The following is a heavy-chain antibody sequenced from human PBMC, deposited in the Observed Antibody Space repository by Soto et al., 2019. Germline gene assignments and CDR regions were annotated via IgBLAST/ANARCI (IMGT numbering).Heavy chain of an antibody. V-gene: IGHV3-48*01. D-gene: IGHD6-19*01. CDR3: ARDRTRAVAGTYCFDY. Sequence: EVQLVESGGGLVQPGGSLRLSCAASGFTFSSYSMNWVRQAPGKGLEWVSYISSSSSTIYYADSVKGRFTISRDNAKNSLYLQMNSLRAEDTAVSYCARDRTRAVAGTYCFDYWGQGSLVTVST. J-gene: IGHJ4*02. CDR2: ISSSSSTI. CDR1: GFTFSSYS.